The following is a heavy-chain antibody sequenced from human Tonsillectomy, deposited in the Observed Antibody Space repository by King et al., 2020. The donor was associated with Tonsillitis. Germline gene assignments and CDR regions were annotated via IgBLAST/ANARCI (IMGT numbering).Heavy chain of an antibody. J-gene: IGHJ4*02. Sequence: VQLVESGGGLVKPGGSLRLSCAASGFTFINAWMSWVRQAPGKGLEWVGRIKSKTDGGTTDYAAPVKGRFTISRDDSKNTLYLQMNSLKTEDTAVYYCSTGGGRGSFDGGDTFDYWGQGTLVTVSS. CDR1: GFTFINAW. CDR2: IKSKTDGGTT. V-gene: IGHV3-15*01. D-gene: IGHD3-16*01. CDR3: STGGGRGSFDGGDTFDY.